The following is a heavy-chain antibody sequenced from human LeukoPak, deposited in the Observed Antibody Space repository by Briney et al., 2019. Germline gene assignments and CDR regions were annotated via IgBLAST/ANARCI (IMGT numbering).Heavy chain of an antibody. CDR1: GFSFSAYA. Sequence: GGSLRLSCAASGFSFSAYAMSWVRQAPGKGLQWVSTLSASGSTSYYTDSVKGRFNISRDKSKNTLYLQMNSLRAEDTAVYYCAKDREGSYGLDWYDPWGRGTLVTVSS. D-gene: IGHD2-2*03. CDR2: LSASGSTS. CDR3: AKDREGSYGLDWYDP. J-gene: IGHJ5*02. V-gene: IGHV3-23*01.